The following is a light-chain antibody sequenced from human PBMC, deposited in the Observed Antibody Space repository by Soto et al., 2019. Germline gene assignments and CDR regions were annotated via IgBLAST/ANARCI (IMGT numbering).Light chain of an antibody. Sequence: DIQLTQSPSTLSASVGDRVTITCRASQTISSWLAWYQQKPGKATNLLIYETSNLESGLPSRFSGSGSRTEFTLTIRSLQPDDFATYYCQYYNDYCWTFGQGTKVEIK. CDR1: QTISSW. CDR2: ETS. V-gene: IGKV1-5*03. J-gene: IGKJ1*01. CDR3: QYYNDYCWT.